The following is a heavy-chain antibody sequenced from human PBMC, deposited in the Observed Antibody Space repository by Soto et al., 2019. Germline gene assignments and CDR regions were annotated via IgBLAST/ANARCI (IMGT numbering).Heavy chain of an antibody. CDR2: IYYSGST. Sequence: SETLSLTCTVSGGSVSSGSYYWSWIRQPPGKRLEWIGYIYYSGSTNYNPSLKSRITISVDTSKNQFSLKLSSVTAADTAVYYCARAKYDFTNWFDPWGQGTLVTVSS. J-gene: IGHJ5*02. D-gene: IGHD3-3*01. V-gene: IGHV4-61*01. CDR3: ARAKYDFTNWFDP. CDR1: GGSVSSGSYY.